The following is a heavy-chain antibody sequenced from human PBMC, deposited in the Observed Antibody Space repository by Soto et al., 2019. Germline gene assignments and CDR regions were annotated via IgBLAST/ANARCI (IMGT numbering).Heavy chain of an antibody. Sequence: QITLKESGPTLVKPTQTLTLTCTFSGFSLSTSRVGVGWIRQPPGKALEWLAVIYWGDAKTYRLSLKSRLTITKDTSKNQVALTMTNMDPVDTAPYYCAHAYGGRSPYRGQGTLVTVSS. CDR2: IYWGDAK. CDR3: AHAYGGRSPY. J-gene: IGHJ4*02. V-gene: IGHV2-5*02. D-gene: IGHD1-26*01. CDR1: GFSLSTSRVG.